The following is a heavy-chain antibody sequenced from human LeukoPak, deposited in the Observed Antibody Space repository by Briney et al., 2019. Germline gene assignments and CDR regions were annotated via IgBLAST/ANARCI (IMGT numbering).Heavy chain of an antibody. CDR1: GFTFSSYA. CDR2: ISDSGGYT. J-gene: IGHJ6*02. Sequence: GGSLRLSCAASGFTFSSYAMSWVRQAPGKGLEWVSGISDSGGYTYYADSVKGRFTISRDNSKNTLYLQMNSLRAEDTAVYSCAKSQLYSNYYYYYGMDVWGRGTTVTVSS. V-gene: IGHV3-23*01. CDR3: AKSQLYSNYYYYYGMDV. D-gene: IGHD4-11*01.